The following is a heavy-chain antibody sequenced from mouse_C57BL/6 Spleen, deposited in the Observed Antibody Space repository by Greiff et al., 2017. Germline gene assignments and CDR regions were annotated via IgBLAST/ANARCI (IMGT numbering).Heavy chain of an antibody. D-gene: IGHD3-2*02. CDR2: INPNNGGT. V-gene: IGHV1-18*01. J-gene: IGHJ4*01. Sequence: VQLQQSGPELVKPGASVKIPCKASGYTFTDYNMDWVKQSHGKSLEWIGDINPNNGGTIYHQKFKGKATVTVDKSSSTAYMELRSLTSEDTAVYYCARQAIADAMDYWGQGASVTVSS. CDR1: GYTFTDYN. CDR3: ARQAIADAMDY.